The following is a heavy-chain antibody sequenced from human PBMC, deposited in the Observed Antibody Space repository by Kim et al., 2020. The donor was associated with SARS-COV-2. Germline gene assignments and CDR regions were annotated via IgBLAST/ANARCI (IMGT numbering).Heavy chain of an antibody. CDR2: IKSKTDGGTT. D-gene: IGHD6-19*01. Sequence: GGSLRLSCAASGFTFSNAWMSWVRQAPGKGLEWVGRIKSKTDGGTTDYAAPVKGRFTISRDDSKNTLYLQMNSLKTEDTAVYYCTTDPSGWYLYYYYGMDVWGQGTTVTVSS. CDR1: GFTFSNAW. J-gene: IGHJ6*02. V-gene: IGHV3-15*01. CDR3: TTDPSGWYLYYYYGMDV.